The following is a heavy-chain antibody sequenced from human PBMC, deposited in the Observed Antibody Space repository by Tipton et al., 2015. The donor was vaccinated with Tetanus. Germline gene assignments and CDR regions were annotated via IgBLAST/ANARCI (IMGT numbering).Heavy chain of an antibody. J-gene: IGHJ4*02. CDR3: PPSGIVVSGSRVDC. Sequence: SLRLSCATSGLFFKNAWMNWVRQAPGKGLEWVGRIKSKTDGGTTDYATPVKSKFSISRDDSKATLFLQMNSLKTEDTAVYYCPPSGIVVSGSRVDCWGRGTLFTISS. V-gene: IGHV3-15*07. D-gene: IGHD2-15*01. CDR2: IKSKTDGGTT. CDR1: GLFFKNAW.